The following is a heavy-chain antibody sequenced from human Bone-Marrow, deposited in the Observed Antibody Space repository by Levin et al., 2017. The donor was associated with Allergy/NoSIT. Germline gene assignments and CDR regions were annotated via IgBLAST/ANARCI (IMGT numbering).Heavy chain of an antibody. CDR1: GGSMSSGGYS. CDR2: IYHRGST. V-gene: IGHV4-30-2*06. J-gene: IGHJ6*03. D-gene: IGHD5-12*01. Sequence: SETLSLTCVVSGGSMSSGGYSWSWIRQSPGKGLEWIGYIYHRGSTYYNPSLKSRVTMSVDRSKNQFSLNLDSMTAADTAVYYCARAKWSLSGTVATPTYCLDVWGKGTTVTVSS. CDR3: ARAKWSLSGTVATPTYCLDV.